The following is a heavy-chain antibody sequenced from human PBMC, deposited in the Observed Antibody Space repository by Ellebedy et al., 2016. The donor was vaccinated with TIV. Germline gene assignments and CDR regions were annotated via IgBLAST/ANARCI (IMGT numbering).Heavy chain of an antibody. CDR1: GLSFSNYW. CDR3: VSHRLGFGELY. CDR2: IIGDGSNT. V-gene: IGHV3-74*01. Sequence: GGSLRLSCAASGLSFSNYWVHWVRHAPGKGLVWVSRIIGDGSNTVYADSVKGRFTISRDNAKNAVYLQMNSLRAEDTAVYYCVSHRLGFGELYWGQGTLVTVSS. D-gene: IGHD3-10*01. J-gene: IGHJ4*02.